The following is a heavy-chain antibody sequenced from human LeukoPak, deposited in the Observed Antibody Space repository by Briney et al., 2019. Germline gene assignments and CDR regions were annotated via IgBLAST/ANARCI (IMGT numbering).Heavy chain of an antibody. CDR1: GFTFSSYA. Sequence: GGSLRLSCAASGFTFSSYAMSWVRQAPGKGLGWVSGVSGSGGSTYYADSVKGRFTISRDKSENTLYLQMNSLRAEDTAVYYCAKGLRSSSLQPGMDVWGQGTTVTVSS. CDR3: AKGLRSSSLQPGMDV. J-gene: IGHJ6*02. V-gene: IGHV3-23*01. CDR2: VSGSGGST. D-gene: IGHD6-13*01.